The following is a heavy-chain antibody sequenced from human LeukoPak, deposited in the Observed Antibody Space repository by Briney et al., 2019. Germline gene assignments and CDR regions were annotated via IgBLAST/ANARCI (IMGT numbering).Heavy chain of an antibody. D-gene: IGHD3-16*01. J-gene: IGHJ6*02. V-gene: IGHV3-48*03. Sequence: GGSLRLSCAASGFTFSTYEMSWVRQTPGKGLEWVAYISSSGRTTYYADSVKGRFTISRDDAKNSLHLQMNSLRVEDTAVYYCAKNGGPHGMDVWGQGTTVTVSS. CDR2: ISSSGRTT. CDR1: GFTFSTYE. CDR3: AKNGGPHGMDV.